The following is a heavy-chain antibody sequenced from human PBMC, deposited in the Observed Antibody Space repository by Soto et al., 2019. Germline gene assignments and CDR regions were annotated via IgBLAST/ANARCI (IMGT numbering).Heavy chain of an antibody. V-gene: IGHV4-30-4*01. J-gene: IGHJ1*01. D-gene: IGHD3-3*01. Sequence: QVQLQESGPGLVKPSQTLSLSCTVSGGSISSGNYYWSWIRQPPGKGLEWIGYIYYSGSTDYNPSHKSRITRSVDRDKNQFSMKLSSVTAANTAVYYYAREAGSLRFLEWLPPQHWGQGTLVTVST. CDR3: AREAGSLRFLEWLPPQH. CDR2: IYYSGST. CDR1: GGSISSGNYY.